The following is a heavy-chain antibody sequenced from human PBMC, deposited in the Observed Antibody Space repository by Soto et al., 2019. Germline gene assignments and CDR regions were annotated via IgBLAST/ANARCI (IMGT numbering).Heavy chain of an antibody. CDR2: IYYSGST. CDR3: AREYSSSSYYYYYMDV. V-gene: IGHV4-59*01. Sequence: QVQLQESGPGLVKPSETLSLTCTVSGGSISSYYWSWIRQPPGKGLEWIGYIYYSGSTNYNPSLKSRVTISADTSKNQFSLKLSSVTAADTAVYYCAREYSSSSYYYYYMDVWGKGTTVTVSS. D-gene: IGHD6-6*01. CDR1: GGSISSYY. J-gene: IGHJ6*03.